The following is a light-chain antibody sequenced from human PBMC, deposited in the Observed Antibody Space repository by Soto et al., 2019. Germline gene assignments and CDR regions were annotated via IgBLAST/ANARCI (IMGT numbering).Light chain of an antibody. Sequence: EIVLAQSPGTLSLSPGERATLSCRASQSVSSSYLAWYQQKPGQAPRLLIYAASSRATGIPDRFSGSGSGTAFTLTISRLEPEDFAVYYCQQYGSSRTFGQGTKVDIK. CDR2: AAS. CDR1: QSVSSSY. CDR3: QQYGSSRT. V-gene: IGKV3-20*01. J-gene: IGKJ1*01.